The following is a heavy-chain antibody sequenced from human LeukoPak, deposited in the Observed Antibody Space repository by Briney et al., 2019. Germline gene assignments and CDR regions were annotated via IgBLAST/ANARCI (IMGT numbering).Heavy chain of an antibody. Sequence: SETLSLTCAVYGGSFSGYYWSWIRPPPGKGLEWIGEINHSGSTNYNPSLKSRVTISVDTSKNQFSLKLSSVTAADTAVYYCARTGQIVVVPAATNWFDPWGQGTLVTVSS. CDR3: ARTGQIVVVPAATNWFDP. V-gene: IGHV4-34*01. CDR2: INHSGST. J-gene: IGHJ5*02. CDR1: GGSFSGYY. D-gene: IGHD2-2*01.